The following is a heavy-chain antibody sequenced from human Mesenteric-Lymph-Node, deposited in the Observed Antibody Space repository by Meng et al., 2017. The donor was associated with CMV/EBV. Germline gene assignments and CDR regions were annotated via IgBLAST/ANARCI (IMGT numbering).Heavy chain of an antibody. CDR1: GFTFSSYT. CDR2: MTNSDSQI. D-gene: IGHD5-18*01. Sequence: GGSLRLSCVASGFTFSSYTMNWVRQAPGKGLEWVASMTNSDSQIYYADSVKGRFTISRDNSKNTLYLQMNSLRAEDTAVYYCAKEGTAMVKDDAFDIWGQGTMVTVSS. V-gene: IGHV3-21*04. J-gene: IGHJ3*02. CDR3: AKEGTAMVKDDAFDI.